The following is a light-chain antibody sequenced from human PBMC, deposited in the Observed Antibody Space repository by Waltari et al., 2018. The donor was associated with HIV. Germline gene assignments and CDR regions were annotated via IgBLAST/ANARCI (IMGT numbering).Light chain of an antibody. V-gene: IGLV1-44*01. CDR3: AAWDDSLNVPV. J-gene: IGLJ3*02. CDR1: TSNIGSNT. CDR2: SNN. Sequence: QSVLTQPPSASGTPGQRLTISCSGSTSNIGSNTVNWCQQLPGTAPKLLIYSNNQWPSGVPDRFSGSKSGTSASLAISGLQSEDEADYYCAAWDDSLNVPVFGGGTRLTVL.